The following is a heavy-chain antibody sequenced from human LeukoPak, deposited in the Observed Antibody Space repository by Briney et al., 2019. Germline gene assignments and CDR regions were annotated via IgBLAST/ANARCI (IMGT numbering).Heavy chain of an antibody. CDR1: GFTFSSYW. CDR2: INQDESEK. Sequence: GGSLRLSCAASGFTFSSYWMSWVRPAPGKGLEWVANINQDESEKYYVDSVKGRFTISRDNAKNSLYLQMNSLRAEDTAVYYCAREGCSGYSCYHNGFDPWRQGTLVTVSS. D-gene: IGHD2-15*01. V-gene: IGHV3-7*01. J-gene: IGHJ5*02. CDR3: AREGCSGYSCYHNGFDP.